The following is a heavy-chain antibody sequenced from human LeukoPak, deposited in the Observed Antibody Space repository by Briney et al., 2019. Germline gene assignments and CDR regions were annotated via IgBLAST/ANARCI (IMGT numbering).Heavy chain of an antibody. CDR2: IYHSGST. J-gene: IGHJ4*02. CDR1: GGSISSSNW. V-gene: IGHV4-4*02. D-gene: IGHD3-22*01. CDR3: ARAENYDSSGYYQTNYFYY. Sequence: PSGTLSLTCAVSGGSISSSNWWSWVRQPPGKGLEWIGEIYHSGSTNYNPSLKSRVTISVDKSKNQFSLKLSSVTAADTAVYYCARAENYDSSGYYQTNYFYYWGQGTLVTVSS.